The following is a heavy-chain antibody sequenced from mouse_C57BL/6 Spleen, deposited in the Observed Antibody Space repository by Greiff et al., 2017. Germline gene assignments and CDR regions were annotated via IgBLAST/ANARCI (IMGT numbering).Heavy chain of an antibody. J-gene: IGHJ2*01. CDR3: ARELLHYYGSSYVDY. D-gene: IGHD1-1*01. CDR1: GFTFSSYA. CDR2: ISAGGSYT. Sequence: EVQVVESGGGLVKPGGSLKLSCAASGFTFSSYAMSWVRQTPEKRLEWVATISAGGSYTYYPDNVKGRFTISRDKAKNTRYLQMSHLKSEDTAIYYCARELLHYYGSSYVDYWGQGTTLTVSS. V-gene: IGHV5-4*01.